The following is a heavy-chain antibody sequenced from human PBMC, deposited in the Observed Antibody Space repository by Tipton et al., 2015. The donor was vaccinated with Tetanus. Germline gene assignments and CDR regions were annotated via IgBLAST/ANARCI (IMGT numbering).Heavy chain of an antibody. CDR3: ARAHCTDGVCNFDF. J-gene: IGHJ4*02. V-gene: IGHV5-51*01. CDR2: IYPGDSDT. CDR1: GYIFNNYW. Sequence: VQLAQSGGEAKKPGESLKISCKGSGYIFNNYWIGWVRQKPGKGLEWMGIIYPGDSDTRYSPSFQGQVTISVDKSINTAYLQWSSLKASDTSMFYCARAHCTDGVCNFDFWGQGALVPVAS. D-gene: IGHD2-8*01.